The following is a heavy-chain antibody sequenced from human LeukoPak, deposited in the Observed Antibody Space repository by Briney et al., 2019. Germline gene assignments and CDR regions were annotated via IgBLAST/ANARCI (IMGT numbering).Heavy chain of an antibody. V-gene: IGHV4-31*03. Sequence: SETLSLTCTVSGVSISSGGYYWSWIRQHPGKGLEWIGYIYYSGSTYYNPSLKSRVTISVDTSKNQFSLKLSSVTAADTAVYYCARETVAGTFDYWGQGTLVTVSS. CDR2: IYYSGST. D-gene: IGHD6-19*01. CDR3: ARETVAGTFDY. CDR1: GVSISSGGYY. J-gene: IGHJ4*02.